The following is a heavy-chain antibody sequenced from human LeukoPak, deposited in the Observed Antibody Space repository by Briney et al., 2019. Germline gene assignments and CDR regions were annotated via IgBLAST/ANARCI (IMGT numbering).Heavy chain of an antibody. CDR2: INPNSGGT. J-gene: IGHJ2*01. CDR1: GYTFTGYY. V-gene: IGHV1-2*02. D-gene: IGHD2-15*01. CDR3: ARDGRGVVVAANQYWYSDL. Sequence: ASVKVSCKASGYTFTGYYMHWVRQAPGQGLEWMGWINPNSGGTNYAQKFQGRVTMTRDTSISTAYMELSRLRSDDTAVYYCARDGRGVVVAANQYWYSDLWGRGTLVTVSS.